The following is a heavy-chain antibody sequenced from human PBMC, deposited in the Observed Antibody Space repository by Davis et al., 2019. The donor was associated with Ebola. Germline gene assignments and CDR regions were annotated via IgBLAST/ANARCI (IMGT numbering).Heavy chain of an antibody. CDR3: ARDHPGPQTLDI. CDR2: MDPKNGNT. J-gene: IGHJ3*02. V-gene: IGHV1-8*01. Sequence: ASVKVSCKASGYIFTSYDINWVRQAPGQGLEWVGWMDPKNGNTGYAQRFQGRVTLTRDTSISTAYLELSSLTHDDTAVYYCARDHPGPQTLDIWGQGTVITVSS. D-gene: IGHD4-23*01. CDR1: GYIFTSYD.